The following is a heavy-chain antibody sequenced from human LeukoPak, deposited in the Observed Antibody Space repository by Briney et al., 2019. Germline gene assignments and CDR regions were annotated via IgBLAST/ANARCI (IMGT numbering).Heavy chain of an antibody. Sequence: SGTLSLTCTVSGGSISIGSYYWSWIRQPAGKALEWIGRIYASGSTNYNPSLKSRVTISVDTSKNQFSLKLSSVTAADTAIYYCAMDYFDSSGYHLDYWGQGALVTVSS. CDR2: IYASGST. V-gene: IGHV4-61*02. CDR3: AMDYFDSSGYHLDY. J-gene: IGHJ4*02. CDR1: GGSISIGSYY. D-gene: IGHD3-22*01.